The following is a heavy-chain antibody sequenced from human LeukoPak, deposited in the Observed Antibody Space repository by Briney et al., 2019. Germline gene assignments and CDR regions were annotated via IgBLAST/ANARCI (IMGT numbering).Heavy chain of an antibody. J-gene: IGHJ4*02. V-gene: IGHV3-73*01. Sequence: GGSLRLSCAASGFTFSGSAMHWVRQASGKGLEWVGRIRSKANSYATAYAASVKGRFTTSRDDSKNTAYLQMNSLKTEDTAVYYCTSIDSYYDYVWGSFNWGQGTLVTVSS. CDR1: GFTFSGSA. CDR2: IRSKANSYAT. CDR3: TSIDSYYDYVWGSFN. D-gene: IGHD3-16*01.